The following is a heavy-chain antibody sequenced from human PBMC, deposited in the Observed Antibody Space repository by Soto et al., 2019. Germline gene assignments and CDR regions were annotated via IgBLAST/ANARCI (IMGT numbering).Heavy chain of an antibody. J-gene: IGHJ4*02. CDR3: ARANSGDDDEFNY. V-gene: IGHV1-2*02. D-gene: IGHD5-12*01. Sequence: ASVKVSCKASGYSFTGFYIHWVRQAPGQGLEWMGCVNPSSGGAHYAQNLQGRVTMTRDTSVTSAYMEVTRLRFDDTAVDYCARANSGDDDEFNYGGQGAPVAVSS. CDR2: VNPSSGGA. CDR1: GYSFTGFY.